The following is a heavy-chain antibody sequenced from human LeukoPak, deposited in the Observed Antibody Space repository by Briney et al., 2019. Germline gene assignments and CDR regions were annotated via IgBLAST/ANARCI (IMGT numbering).Heavy chain of an antibody. CDR3: ARDGVVVTAQKDAFDI. J-gene: IGHJ3*02. CDR2: IYYSGST. V-gene: IGHV4-30-4*08. CDR1: GFTFSSYS. D-gene: IGHD2-21*02. Sequence: LRLSCAASGFTFSSYSMNWVRQPPGKGLEWIGYIYYSGSTYYNPSLKSRVTISVDTSKNQFSLKLSSVTAADTAVYYCARDGVVVTAQKDAFDIWGQGTMVTVSS.